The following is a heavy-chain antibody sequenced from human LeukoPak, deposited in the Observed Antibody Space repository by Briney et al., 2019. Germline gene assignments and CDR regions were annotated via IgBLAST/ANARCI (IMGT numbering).Heavy chain of an antibody. CDR3: ARDRGLYGDYVGTDY. CDR2: ISSSSSTI. Sequence: GGSLRLSCAASGFTFSSYSMNWVRQAPGKGLEWVSYISSSSSTIYYADSVKGRFTISRDNAKNSLYLQMNSLRAEDTAVYYCARDRGLYGDYVGTDYWGQGTLVTVSS. D-gene: IGHD4-17*01. V-gene: IGHV3-48*01. CDR1: GFTFSSYS. J-gene: IGHJ4*02.